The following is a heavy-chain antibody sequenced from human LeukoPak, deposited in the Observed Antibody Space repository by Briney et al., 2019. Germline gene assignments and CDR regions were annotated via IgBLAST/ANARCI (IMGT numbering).Heavy chain of an antibody. Sequence: PGGSLILSCAASGFTFSSYGMHWVRQAPGKGLECVAFIRYDGSNKYYADSVKGRFTISRDNSKNTLYLQMNSLRAEDTAVYYCAKDRFGIVVVPAVSYYFDYWGQGTLVTVSS. CDR1: GFTFSSYG. D-gene: IGHD2-2*01. CDR3: AKDRFGIVVVPAVSYYFDY. V-gene: IGHV3-30*02. J-gene: IGHJ4*02. CDR2: IRYDGSNK.